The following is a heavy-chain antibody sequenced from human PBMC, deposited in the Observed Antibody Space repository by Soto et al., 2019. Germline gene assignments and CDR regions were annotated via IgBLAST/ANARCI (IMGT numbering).Heavy chain of an antibody. Sequence: QVQLVQSGAEVKKPGSSVKVSCKASGGTFSSYAISWVRQAPGQGLEWMGGIIPIFGTANYAQKFQGRVKITADKSPSTVYMELSRLRSEDTAVYYCARDIRVVVAAKGPGWFDPWGQGTLVTVSS. D-gene: IGHD2-15*01. V-gene: IGHV1-69*14. J-gene: IGHJ5*02. CDR3: ARDIRVVVAAKGPGWFDP. CDR1: GGTFSSYA. CDR2: IIPIFGTA.